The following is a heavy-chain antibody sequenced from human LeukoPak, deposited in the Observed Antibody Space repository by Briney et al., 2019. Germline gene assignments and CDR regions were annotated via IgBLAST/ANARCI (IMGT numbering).Heavy chain of an antibody. Sequence: GGSLRLSCAASGFTFSSYSMNWVRQAPGKGLEWVSSISSSSSYLYYADSVKGRFTISRDNAKNSLYLQMNSLRAEDTAVYYCATLFRDYGDSGLSVFDYWGQGTLVTVSS. D-gene: IGHD4-17*01. CDR3: ATLFRDYGDSGLSVFDY. V-gene: IGHV3-21*01. CDR1: GFTFSSYS. J-gene: IGHJ4*02. CDR2: ISSSSSYL.